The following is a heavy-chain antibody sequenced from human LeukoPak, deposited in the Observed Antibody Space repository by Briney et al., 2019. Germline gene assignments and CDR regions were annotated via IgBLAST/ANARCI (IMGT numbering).Heavy chain of an antibody. V-gene: IGHV4-38-2*01. CDR1: GYSISRGYY. CDR2: IYHSGST. Sequence: SETLSLTCAVSGYSISRGYYWGWIRQPPGKGLEWIGNIYHSGSTYYNPSLKSRVTISVDTSKNQFSLRLSSATAADTAVYYCARAAGAAVRGYYYYYMDVWGKGTTVTVSS. CDR3: ARAAGAAVRGYYYYYMDV. J-gene: IGHJ6*03. D-gene: IGHD6-13*01.